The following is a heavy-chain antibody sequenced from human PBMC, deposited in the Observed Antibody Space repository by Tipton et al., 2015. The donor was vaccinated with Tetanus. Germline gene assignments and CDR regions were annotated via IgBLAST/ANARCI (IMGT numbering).Heavy chain of an antibody. CDR3: ARIGWLQQNKPAFDI. CDR2: ISYSGNT. J-gene: IGHJ3*02. D-gene: IGHD5-24*01. CDR1: GGSISSGVYY. Sequence: TLSLTRTVSGGSISSGVYYWGWLRQDPGKGLEWIGRISYSGNTAYNPSLKSRVAISVDTSKNQFSLKLTSVTAADTAVYYCARIGWLQQNKPAFDIWGQGTVVTVSS. V-gene: IGHV4-39*01.